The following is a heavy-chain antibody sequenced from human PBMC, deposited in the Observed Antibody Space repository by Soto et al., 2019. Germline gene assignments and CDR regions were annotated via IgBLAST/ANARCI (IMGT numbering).Heavy chain of an antibody. V-gene: IGHV4-39*01. CDR1: GGSISSSSYY. CDR2: IYYSGST. J-gene: IGHJ4*02. Sequence: QLQLQESGPGLVKPSETLSLTCTVSGGSISSSSYYWGWIRQPPGKGLEWIGSIYYSGSTYYNPSLKRRVTISVDTSKNQFSLKLSSVTAADTAVYYCASLEDRDYSSSFFDYWGQGTLVTVSS. CDR3: ASLEDRDYSSSFFDY. D-gene: IGHD6-6*01.